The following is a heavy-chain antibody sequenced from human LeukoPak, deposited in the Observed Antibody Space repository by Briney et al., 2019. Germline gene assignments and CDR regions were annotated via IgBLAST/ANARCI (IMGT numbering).Heavy chain of an antibody. CDR1: GGSFSGYY. V-gene: IGHV4-34*01. Sequence: SETLSLTCAVYGGSFSGYYWSWIRQPPGKGLEWIGEINHSGSTNYNPSLKSRVTISVDTSKNQFSPKLSSVTAADTAVYYCARGRVRGVANWFDPWGQGTLVTVSS. CDR2: INHSGST. D-gene: IGHD3-10*01. CDR3: ARGRVRGVANWFDP. J-gene: IGHJ5*02.